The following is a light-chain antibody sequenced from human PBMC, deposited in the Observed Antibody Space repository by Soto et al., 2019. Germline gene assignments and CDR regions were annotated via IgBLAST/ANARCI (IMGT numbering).Light chain of an antibody. CDR1: QSISAY. CDR3: QQSYRTPYT. J-gene: IGKJ2*01. V-gene: IGKV1-39*01. Sequence: DIQMTQSPSSLSVSIGDTITITCRSSQSISAYINWYQKKPGTPPKLLISAASNLQSGVPSRLIGRGSGTDFTLTISSLQPEDFSSDYCQQSYRTPYTFGQGTNLEI. CDR2: AAS.